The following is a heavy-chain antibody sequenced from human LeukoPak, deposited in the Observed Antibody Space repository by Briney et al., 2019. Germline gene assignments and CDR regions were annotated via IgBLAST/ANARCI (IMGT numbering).Heavy chain of an antibody. CDR3: ARTLWFGELFNWFDP. CDR1: GFTFSSYW. Sequence: PGGSLRLSCAASGFTFSSYWMSWVRQAPGKGLEWVANIKQDGSEKYYVDSVKGRFTISRDNAKNSLYLQMNSLRAEDTAVYYCARTLWFGELFNWFDPWGQGTLVTVSS. V-gene: IGHV3-7*01. CDR2: IKQDGSEK. J-gene: IGHJ5*02. D-gene: IGHD3-10*01.